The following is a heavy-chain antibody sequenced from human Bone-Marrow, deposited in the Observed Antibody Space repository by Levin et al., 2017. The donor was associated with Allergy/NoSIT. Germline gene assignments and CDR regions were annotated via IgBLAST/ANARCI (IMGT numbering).Heavy chain of an antibody. CDR1: GFTFSNAW. CDR3: TTGGPGIAVAGSFY. Sequence: GESLKISCAASGFTFSNAWMSWVRQAPGKGLEWVGRIKSKTDGGTTDYAAPVKGRFTISRDDSKNTLYLQMNSLKTEDTAVYYCTTGGPGIAVAGSFYWGQGTLVTVSS. D-gene: IGHD6-19*01. V-gene: IGHV3-15*01. J-gene: IGHJ4*02. CDR2: IKSKTDGGTT.